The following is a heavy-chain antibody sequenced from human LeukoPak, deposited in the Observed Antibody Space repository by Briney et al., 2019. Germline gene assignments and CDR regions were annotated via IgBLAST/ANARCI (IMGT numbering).Heavy chain of an antibody. CDR2: IKQDGTEK. D-gene: IGHD4-23*01. CDR1: GLTFSNYR. CDR3: AGNYGGNSNY. J-gene: IGHJ4*02. V-gene: IGHV3-7*04. Sequence: GGSLRLSCAASGLTFSNYRMTWVRQAPGKGLEWVANIKQDGTEKNYVDSVKGRFTISRDNAKNSLYLQMNSLRVEDTAVYYCAGNYGGNSNYWGQGTQVTVSS.